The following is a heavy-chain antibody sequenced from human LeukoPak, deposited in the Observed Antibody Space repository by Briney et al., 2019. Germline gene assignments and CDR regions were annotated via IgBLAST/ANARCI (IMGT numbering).Heavy chain of an antibody. D-gene: IGHD3-3*01. Sequence: SGPTLVKPTQTLTLTCTFSGFSLSTSGVAVGWIRQPPGKALEWLALIYWDDDKRYSPSLKSRLTITKDTSKNQVVLTMTNMDPVDTATYYCAHAVFWSGPMPPVFHPPDYWGQGTLVTVSS. V-gene: IGHV2-5*02. CDR1: GFSLSTSGVA. CDR3: AHAVFWSGPMPPVFHPPDY. J-gene: IGHJ4*02. CDR2: IYWDDDK.